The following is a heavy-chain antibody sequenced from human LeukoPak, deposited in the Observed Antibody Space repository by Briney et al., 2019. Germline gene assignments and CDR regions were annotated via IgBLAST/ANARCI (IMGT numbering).Heavy chain of an antibody. CDR1: GFTFSSYG. D-gene: IGHD3-22*01. CDR3: AKRGLSRGSGYYYDY. CDR2: IRYDGSNK. Sequence: PGGSLRLSCAASGFTFSSYGMHWVRQAPGKGLEWVAFIRYDGSNKYYADSVKGRFTISRDNSKNTLYLQMNSLRAEDTAVYYCAKRGLSRGSGYYYDYWGQGTLVTVSS. V-gene: IGHV3-30*02. J-gene: IGHJ4*02.